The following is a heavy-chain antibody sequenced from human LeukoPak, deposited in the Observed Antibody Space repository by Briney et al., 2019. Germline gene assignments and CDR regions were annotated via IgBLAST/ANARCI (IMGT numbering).Heavy chain of an antibody. CDR2: ISGSCGST. Sequence: PGCSLRLSCASPGFTFSSYSMSWLRQAPGKGLEWVSAISGSCGSTYYADSVKGRFTISRDNSKNTLYLQMNSLRAEDTAVYYCAKAGYYYDSSGYPYYYYYYYMDVWGKGTTVTISS. CDR3: AKAGYYYDSSGYPYYYYYYYMDV. CDR1: GFTFSSYS. D-gene: IGHD3-22*01. V-gene: IGHV3-23*01. J-gene: IGHJ6*03.